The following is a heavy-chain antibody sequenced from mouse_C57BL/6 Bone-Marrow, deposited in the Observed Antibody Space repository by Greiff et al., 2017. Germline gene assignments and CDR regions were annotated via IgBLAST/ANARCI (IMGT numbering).Heavy chain of an antibody. CDR1: GYAFTSSW. V-gene: IGHV1-82*01. CDR3: ARAGSYYGRFAY. D-gene: IGHD1-1*01. CDR2: IYPGDGDT. J-gene: IGHJ3*01. Sequence: VQRVESGPELVKPGASVKISCKASGYAFTSSWMNWVKQRPGKGLEWIGRIYPGDGDTNYNGKFKGKDTLTADKSSSTAYMQLSSLTSEDSAVYFCARAGSYYGRFAYWGQGTMVTVSA.